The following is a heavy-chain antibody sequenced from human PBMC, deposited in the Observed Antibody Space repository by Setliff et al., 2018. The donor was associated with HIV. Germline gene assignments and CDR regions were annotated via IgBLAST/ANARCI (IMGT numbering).Heavy chain of an antibody. CDR2: VYYTGKT. Sequence: SETLSLTCSVSGVSIVSGGFYFSWIRQHPGKDLEWLGTVYYTGKTYYNPSLQSRLTMSVDRSKNQFSLKLSSVTAADTAVYYCARDGRHDRNRWYVTHQYFKYWGQGTLVTVSS. CDR3: ARDGRHDRNRWYVTHQYFKY. D-gene: IGHD2-15*01. CDR1: GVSIVSGGFY. J-gene: IGHJ1*01. V-gene: IGHV4-31*03.